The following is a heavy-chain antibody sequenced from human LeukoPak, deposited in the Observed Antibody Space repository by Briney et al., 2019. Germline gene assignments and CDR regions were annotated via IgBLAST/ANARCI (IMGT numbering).Heavy chain of an antibody. CDR1: GFTFSSYW. Sequence: PGGSLRLSCAASGFTFSSYWMNWARQAPGKGLEWVASINHNGNVNYYVDSVKGRFTISRDNAKNSLYLQMNSLRAEDTAVYYCARDHYSSGYAFDIWGQGTMVTVSS. J-gene: IGHJ3*02. D-gene: IGHD6-19*01. CDR2: INHNGNVN. V-gene: IGHV3-7*03. CDR3: ARDHYSSGYAFDI.